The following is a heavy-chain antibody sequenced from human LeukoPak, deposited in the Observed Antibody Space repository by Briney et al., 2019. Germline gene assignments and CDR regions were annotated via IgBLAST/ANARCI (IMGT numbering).Heavy chain of an antibody. J-gene: IGHJ1*01. Sequence: PGGSLRLSCAASGFTFSSYGMSWVRQAPGKGLEWVSAISGSGGSTYYADSVKGRFTISRDNSKNTLYLQMNSLRAEDTAVYYCATGGSSGYYLAFAPNRAEYFQHWGQGTLVTVSS. D-gene: IGHD3-22*01. CDR1: GFTFSSYG. CDR3: ATGGSSGYYLAFAPNRAEYFQH. CDR2: ISGSGGST. V-gene: IGHV3-23*01.